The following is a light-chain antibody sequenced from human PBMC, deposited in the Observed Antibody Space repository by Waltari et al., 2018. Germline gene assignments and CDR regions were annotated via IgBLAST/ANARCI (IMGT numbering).Light chain of an antibody. Sequence: AIQLTQPPSSLSASVGHRITITCRASQDIASALAWYVQKPGKAPQLLIYDASTLESGVPSRFSGSGSGTDFTLSISGLQPEDFATYYCQQFINYPLTFGPGTTVDIK. CDR1: QDIASA. J-gene: IGKJ3*01. CDR3: QQFINYPLT. CDR2: DAS. V-gene: IGKV1D-13*01.